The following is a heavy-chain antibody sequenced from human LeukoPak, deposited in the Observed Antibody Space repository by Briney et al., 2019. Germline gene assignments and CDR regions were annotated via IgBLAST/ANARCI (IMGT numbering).Heavy chain of an antibody. CDR2: ISSDSSYT. CDR3: ATSAGIAARR. Sequence: GGSLRLSCAASGFTFSSYSMDWVSQAPGKGLEWVSSISSDSSYTYYADSVKGRFTISGDNAKNSLYLQMNSLRAEDTAVYYCATSAGIAARRGGQGTLVTVSS. V-gene: IGHV3-21*01. D-gene: IGHD6-6*01. CDR1: GFTFSSYS. J-gene: IGHJ4*02.